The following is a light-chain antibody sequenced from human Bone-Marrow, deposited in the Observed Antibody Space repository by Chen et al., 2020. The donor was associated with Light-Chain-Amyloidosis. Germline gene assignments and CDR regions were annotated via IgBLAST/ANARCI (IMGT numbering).Light chain of an antibody. CDR3: QSADSSGTYEVI. V-gene: IGLV3-25*03. CDR1: DLPTKY. J-gene: IGLJ2*01. CDR2: RDT. Sequence: YDLTQPPAGSVSPGATARITCSGDDLPTKYAYWYQQKPGQAPVLVIHRDTERPSGISERFSGSSSGTTATLTISGVQAEDEADYHCQSADSSGTYEVIFGGGTKLTVL.